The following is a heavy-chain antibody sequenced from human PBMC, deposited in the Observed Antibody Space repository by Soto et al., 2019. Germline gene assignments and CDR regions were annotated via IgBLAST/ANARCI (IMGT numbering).Heavy chain of an antibody. V-gene: IGHV3-9*01. Sequence: GGSLRLSCVGTGLNFDDFAMHWVRQAPGKGLEWVSGITWNSRALAYADSVKGRFTISRDNARNSLYLQMDSLRDEDTALYYCAKGRYDFWSPYYFDSWGQGTLVTVSS. J-gene: IGHJ4*02. CDR3: AKGRYDFWSPYYFDS. CDR1: GLNFDDFA. CDR2: ITWNSRAL. D-gene: IGHD3-3*01.